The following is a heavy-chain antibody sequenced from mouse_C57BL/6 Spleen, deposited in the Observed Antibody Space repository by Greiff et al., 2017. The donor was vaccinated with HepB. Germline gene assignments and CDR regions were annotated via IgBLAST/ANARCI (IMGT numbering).Heavy chain of an antibody. V-gene: IGHV1-22*01. CDR2: INPNNGGT. J-gene: IGHJ2*01. Sequence: EVKLVESGPELVKPGASVKMSCKASGYTFTDYNMHWVKQSHGKSLEWIGYINPNNGGTSYNQKFKGKATLTVNKSSSTAYMELRSLTSEDSAVYYCARQPRGGYFDYWGQGTTLTVSS. CDR3: ARQPRGGYFDY. CDR1: GYTFTDYN.